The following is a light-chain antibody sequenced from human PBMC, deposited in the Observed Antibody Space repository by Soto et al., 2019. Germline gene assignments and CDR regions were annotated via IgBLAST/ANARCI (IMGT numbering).Light chain of an antibody. CDR1: SSDVGGYNY. V-gene: IGLV2-14*01. CDR2: EVN. CDR3: SSYTSTNTLFV. J-gene: IGLJ1*01. Sequence: QSVLTQPASVSGSPGQSITISCTGTSSDVGGYNYVSWYQQRPGKAPKLMIYEVNNRPSGVSDRFSGSKSGITASLTISGLRAEDEADYYCSSYTSTNTLFVFGTGTKVTVL.